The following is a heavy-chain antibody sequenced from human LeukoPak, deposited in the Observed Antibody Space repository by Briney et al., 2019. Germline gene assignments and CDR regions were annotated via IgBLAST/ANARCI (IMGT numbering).Heavy chain of an antibody. CDR3: ATDLGVIYSGSYSHFDY. CDR1: GYTLTELS. J-gene: IGHJ4*02. D-gene: IGHD1-26*01. CDR2: FDPEDGET. V-gene: IGHV1-24*01. Sequence: ASVTVSCKVSGYTLTELSMHWVRQAPGKGLEWMGGFDPEDGETIYAQKFQGRVTMTEDTSTDTAYMELSSLRSEDTAVYYCATDLGVIYSGSYSHFDYWGQGTLVTVSS.